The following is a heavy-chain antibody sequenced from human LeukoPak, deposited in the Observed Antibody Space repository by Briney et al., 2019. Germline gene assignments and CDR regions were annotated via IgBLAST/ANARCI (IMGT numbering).Heavy chain of an antibody. CDR1: GGSFSGYY. J-gene: IGHJ2*01. Sequence: PSETLSLTCAVYGGSFSGYYWSWIRQPPGKGLEWIGEINHTGSINYNPPLKSRVTISVDSSMNQFSLNLSSVTAADTAVYYCASQWRWYFHLWGRGTLVTVSS. V-gene: IGHV4-34*01. CDR2: INHTGSI. D-gene: IGHD6-19*01. CDR3: ASQWRWYFHL.